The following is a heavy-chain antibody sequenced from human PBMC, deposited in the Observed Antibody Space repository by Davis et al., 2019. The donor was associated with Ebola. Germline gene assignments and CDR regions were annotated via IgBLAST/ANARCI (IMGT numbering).Heavy chain of an antibody. J-gene: IGHJ5*01. Sequence: ASVKVSCRTSSYTFTSHGISWVRQAPGQGLEWMGWISAYNGSTNYAQKLQGRVTMTTDTSRSTAYMELRSLRSDDTAVYYCAREAGATTRIYDSWGQGTLVTVSS. CDR2: ISAYNGST. CDR3: AREAGATTRIYDS. CDR1: SYTFTSHG. V-gene: IGHV1-18*01. D-gene: IGHD1-26*01.